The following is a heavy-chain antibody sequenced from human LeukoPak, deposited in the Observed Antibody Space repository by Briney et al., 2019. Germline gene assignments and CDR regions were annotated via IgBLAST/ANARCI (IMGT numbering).Heavy chain of an antibody. V-gene: IGHV4-39*01. CDR3: ARARFWSDLDAFDI. Sequence: PSETLSLTCTVSGGSISSSSYYWGWIRQPPGKGLEWIGSIYYSGSTYYNPSLKSRVTISVDTSKNQFSLKLSSVTAADTAVYYCARARFWSDLDAFDIWGQGTMVTVSS. CDR2: IYYSGST. CDR1: GGSISSSSYY. D-gene: IGHD3-3*01. J-gene: IGHJ3*02.